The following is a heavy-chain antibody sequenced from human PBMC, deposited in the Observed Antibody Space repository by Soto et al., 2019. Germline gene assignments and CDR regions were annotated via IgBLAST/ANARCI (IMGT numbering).Heavy chain of an antibody. Sequence: VESGGGLVKPGGSLRLSCVASRFTFSDAWMSWLRQAPGKGLEWVGRIKSKPDGGTTDLAAPVKGRFIVSRDNSKNTMYLQMDRLETEDTGVYYCSSGGHYFGDWGQGTLVTVSS. D-gene: IGHD2-15*01. CDR3: SSGGHYFGD. V-gene: IGHV3-15*01. CDR1: RFTFSDAW. J-gene: IGHJ4*02. CDR2: IKSKPDGGTT.